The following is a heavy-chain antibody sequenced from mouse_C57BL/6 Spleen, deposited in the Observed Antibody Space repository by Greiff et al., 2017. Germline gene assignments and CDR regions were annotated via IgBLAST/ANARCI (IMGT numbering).Heavy chain of an antibody. CDR3: AEGRLDFDG. CDR1: GYTFTNYW. CDR2: IDPHSGGT. J-gene: IGHJ1*03. V-gene: IGHV1-72*01. Sequence: VQLQQPGAELVRPGASVKLSCKASGYTFTNYWMHWVKQRPGRGLEWIGRIDPHSGGTKYDGKFKSKATLTVDTPSSTAYMQLGSLTSEDSAVYYWAEGRLDFDGWGTGTTVTVAS. D-gene: IGHD3-3*01.